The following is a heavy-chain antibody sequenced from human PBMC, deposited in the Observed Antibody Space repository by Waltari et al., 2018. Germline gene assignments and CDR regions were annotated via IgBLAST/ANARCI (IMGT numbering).Heavy chain of an antibody. D-gene: IGHD1-26*01. CDR1: GFTVSSNY. CDR2: IYSGGST. CDR3: ARAGATMRYYFDY. Sequence: EVQLVESGGGLIQPGGSLRLSCAASGFTVSSNYMSWVRQAPGKGLEWVSVIYSGGSTYYADSVKGRFTISRDNSKNTLYLQMNSLRAEDTAVYYCARAGATMRYYFDYWGQGTLVTVSS. V-gene: IGHV3-53*01. J-gene: IGHJ4*02.